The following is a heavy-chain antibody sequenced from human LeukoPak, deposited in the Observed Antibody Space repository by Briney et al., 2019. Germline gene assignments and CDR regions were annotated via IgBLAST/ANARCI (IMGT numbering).Heavy chain of an antibody. J-gene: IGHJ4*02. CDR2: IYHYGST. Sequence: SETLSLTCAVSGYSISSGYYWGWIRQPPGKGLEWIGRIYHYGSTYYNPSLKSRVTISVDPSKSQFSLKLSSVTAADTAVYYCAREFDYWGQGTLVTVSS. V-gene: IGHV4-38-2*02. CDR3: AREFDY. CDR1: GYSISSGYY.